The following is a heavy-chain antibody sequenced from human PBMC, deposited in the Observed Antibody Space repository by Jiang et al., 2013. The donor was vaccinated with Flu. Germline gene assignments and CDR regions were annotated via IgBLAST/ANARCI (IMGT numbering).Heavy chain of an antibody. CDR3: ARTDCSGGSCYSSYYYGMDV. V-gene: IGHV5-51*01. CDR1: GYSFTSYW. D-gene: IGHD2-15*01. Sequence: GYSFTSYWIGWVRQMPGKGLEWMGIIYPGDSDTRYSPSFQGQVTISADKSISTAYLQWSSLKASDTAMYYCARTDCSGGSCYSSYYYGMDVWGQGTTVTVSS. CDR2: IYPGDSDT. J-gene: IGHJ6*02.